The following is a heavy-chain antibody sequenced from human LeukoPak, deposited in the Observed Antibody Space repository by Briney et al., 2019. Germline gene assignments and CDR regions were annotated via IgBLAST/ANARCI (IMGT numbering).Heavy chain of an antibody. V-gene: IGHV3-11*01. D-gene: IGHD1-14*01. CDR2: IISDGGTI. CDR1: GFTFSNYY. J-gene: IGHJ4*02. CDR3: AREGGRVPLDY. Sequence: PGESLRLSCAASGFTFSNYYMSWIRQAQGEWLEWVSYIISDGGTIYYADSGKGRFTISRDNTKTSLYLQMNRLRAEDTAVYYCAREGGRVPLDYWGQGTLVTVSS.